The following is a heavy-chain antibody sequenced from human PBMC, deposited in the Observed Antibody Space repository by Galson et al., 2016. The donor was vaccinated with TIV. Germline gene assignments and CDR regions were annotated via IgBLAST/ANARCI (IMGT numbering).Heavy chain of an antibody. Sequence: SLRLSCAASGFSVSYKHMIWVRQTPGKGLEWVSLIYSNDDTYYADSVKGRFTISRDNSKNPLYLQMNSLRAEDTAVYYCAREGKGAAYPNNFDYWGQGTLVTVSS. V-gene: IGHV3-53*01. CDR2: IYSNDDT. J-gene: IGHJ4*02. CDR1: GFSVSYKH. D-gene: IGHD1-26*01. CDR3: AREGKGAAYPNNFDY.